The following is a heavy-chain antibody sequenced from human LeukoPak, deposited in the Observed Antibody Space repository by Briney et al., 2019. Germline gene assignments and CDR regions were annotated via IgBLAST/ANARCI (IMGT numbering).Heavy chain of an antibody. J-gene: IGHJ4*02. CDR1: GGSISSYY. CDR2: IDTSGNT. Sequence: SETLSLTCTVSGGSISSYYWNWIRQPAGKGLEWIGRIDTSGNTYYNPSLKSRITMSVDTSKNQFSLKLTSVTPEDTAVYYCARDLARGSYFDYWGQGTLVTVSS. CDR3: ARDLARGSYFDY. D-gene: IGHD3-3*02. V-gene: IGHV4-4*07.